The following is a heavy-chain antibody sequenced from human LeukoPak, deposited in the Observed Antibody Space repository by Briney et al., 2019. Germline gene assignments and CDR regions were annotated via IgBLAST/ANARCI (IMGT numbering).Heavy chain of an antibody. CDR1: GGSISSYY. CDR2: IYYSGST. D-gene: IGHD5-18*01. J-gene: IGHJ4*02. CDR3: ASAPRGYSYDFDY. Sequence: SETLSPTCTVSGGSISSYYWSWIRQPPGKGLEWIGYIYYSGSTNYNPSLKSRVTISVDTSKNQFSLKLSSVTAADTAVYYCASAPRGYSYDFDYWGQGTLVTVSS. V-gene: IGHV4-59*01.